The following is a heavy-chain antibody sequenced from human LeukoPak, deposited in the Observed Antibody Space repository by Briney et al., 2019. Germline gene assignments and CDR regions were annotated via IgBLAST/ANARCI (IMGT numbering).Heavy chain of an antibody. J-gene: IGHJ5*02. Sequence: RGSLRLSCVPSGFTFSDYYMSWVRQAPGKGLEWVSCISSTGSSTYYADSVKGRFTISRDNAKNSLFLQMNSLRAEDTAVYYCARDIGRGATGTWKFDPWGQGTLVTVSS. V-gene: IGHV3-11*04. D-gene: IGHD6-13*01. CDR2: ISSTGSST. CDR3: ARDIGRGATGTWKFDP. CDR1: GFTFSDYY.